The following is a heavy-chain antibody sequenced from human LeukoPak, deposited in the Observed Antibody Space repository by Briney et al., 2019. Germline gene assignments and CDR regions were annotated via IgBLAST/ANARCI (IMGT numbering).Heavy chain of an antibody. CDR3: AVPWRDGYFFDY. V-gene: IGHV4-34*01. CDR1: GGSFSGYY. D-gene: IGHD5-24*01. Sequence: PSETLSLTCAVYGGSFSGYYWSWIRQPPGKGLEWIGEINHSGSTNYNPSLKSRVTISVDTSKNQFSLKLSSVTAAGTAVYYCAVPWRDGYFFDYWGQGTLVTVSS. J-gene: IGHJ4*02. CDR2: INHSGST.